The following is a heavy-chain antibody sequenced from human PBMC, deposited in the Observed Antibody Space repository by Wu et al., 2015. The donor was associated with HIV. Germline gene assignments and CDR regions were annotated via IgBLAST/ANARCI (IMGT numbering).Heavy chain of an antibody. CDR2: INPNSGGT. J-gene: IGHJ6*03. CDR1: GYTLTGYY. D-gene: IGHD6-13*01. V-gene: IGHV1-2*02. Sequence: QVQLVQSGAEVKKPGASVKVSCKASGYTLTGYYMHWVRQAPGQGLEWMGWINPNSGGTNYAQKFQGRVTMTRDTSISTAYMELSRLRSDDTAVYYCARGFVLSSPGVFDLGISIYYYYMDVWGKGTTVTVSS. CDR3: ARGFVLSSPGVFDLGISIYYYYMDV.